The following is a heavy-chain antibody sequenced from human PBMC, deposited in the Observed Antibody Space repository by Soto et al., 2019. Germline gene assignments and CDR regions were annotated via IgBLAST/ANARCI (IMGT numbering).Heavy chain of an antibody. CDR1: GYTFTSYD. Sequence: ASVKVSCKASGYTFTSYDINWVRQATGQGLEWMGWMNPNSGNTGYAQKFHGRVTMTRNTSISTAYMELSSLRSEDTAVYYCARAERVVVPAAMGYYYYYYMDVWGKGTTVTVSS. CDR3: ARAERVVVPAAMGYYYYYYMDV. J-gene: IGHJ6*03. CDR2: MNPNSGNT. V-gene: IGHV1-8*01. D-gene: IGHD2-2*01.